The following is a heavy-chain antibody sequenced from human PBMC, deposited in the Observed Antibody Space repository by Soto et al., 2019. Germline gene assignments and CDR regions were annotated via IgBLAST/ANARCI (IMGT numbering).Heavy chain of an antibody. D-gene: IGHD5-12*01. CDR2: ISSSSSYI. J-gene: IGHJ4*02. V-gene: IGHV3-21*04. Sequence: PGGSLRLSCAASGFTFSTYWMSWVRQAPGKGLEWVSSISSSSSYIYYADSVKGRFTISRDNAKNSLYLQMNSLRAEDTAVYYCAKDRVFIADIVATTFFDYWGQGTLVTV. CDR1: GFTFSTYW. CDR3: AKDRVFIADIVATTFFDY.